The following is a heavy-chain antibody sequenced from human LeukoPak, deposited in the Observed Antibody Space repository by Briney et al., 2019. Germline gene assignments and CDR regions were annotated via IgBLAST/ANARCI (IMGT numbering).Heavy chain of an antibody. CDR2: ISGSGGST. CDR1: GFTFSSYA. CDR3: AKVRGYSGYDYLAAFDI. Sequence: GGSLRLSCAASGFTFSSYAMSWVRQAQGKGLEWVSAISGSGGSTYYADSVKGRFTISRDNSKNTLYLQMNSLRAEDTAVYYCAKVRGYSGYDYLAAFDIWGQGTMVTVSS. D-gene: IGHD5-12*01. V-gene: IGHV3-23*01. J-gene: IGHJ3*02.